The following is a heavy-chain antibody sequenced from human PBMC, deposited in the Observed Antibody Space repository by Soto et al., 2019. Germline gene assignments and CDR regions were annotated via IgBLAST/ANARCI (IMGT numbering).Heavy chain of an antibody. D-gene: IGHD2-8*02. CDR1: GFTFSGDV. V-gene: IGHV3-7*01. CDR2: IKEDGSER. Sequence: GGSLRLSCAASGFTFSGDVMSWVRQAPGKGLEWVANIKEDGSERYYVDSVKGRFTISRDNAKNSLYLQMNSLRAEDTAVYYCARGGVRSGRFDYWGQGTPVTVSS. CDR3: ARGGVRSGRFDY. J-gene: IGHJ4*02.